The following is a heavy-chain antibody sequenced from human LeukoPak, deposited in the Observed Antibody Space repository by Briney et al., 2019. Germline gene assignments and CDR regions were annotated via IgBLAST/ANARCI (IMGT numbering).Heavy chain of an antibody. CDR1: GGSISSSSYY. J-gene: IGHJ5*02. CDR3: ARHRNIGRGCFDP. Sequence: SETLSLTCTVSGGSISSSSYYWGWIRHPPGKGLEWIGGRYYSGSTYYNPSLKSRVTISVDTSKNQLSLKMSSVTAADTAVYYCARHRNIGRGCFDPWGQGTLVTVSS. D-gene: IGHD2/OR15-2a*01. V-gene: IGHV4-39*01. CDR2: RYYSGST.